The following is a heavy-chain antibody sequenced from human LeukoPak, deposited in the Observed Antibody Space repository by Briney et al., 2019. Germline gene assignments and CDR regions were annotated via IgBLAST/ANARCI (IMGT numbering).Heavy chain of an antibody. D-gene: IGHD4-17*01. CDR2: MNPYSGDR. CDR3: ARTTSLTASGYDY. Sequence: GASVKVSCKASGYTFTSYDINWVRQATGQGLEWMGWMNPYSGDRGYAQKFQGRVSITSDTSISTAYMELSSLRSEDTAVYFCARTTSLTASGYDYWGQGTLVTVSS. V-gene: IGHV1-8*03. J-gene: IGHJ4*02. CDR1: GYTFTSYD.